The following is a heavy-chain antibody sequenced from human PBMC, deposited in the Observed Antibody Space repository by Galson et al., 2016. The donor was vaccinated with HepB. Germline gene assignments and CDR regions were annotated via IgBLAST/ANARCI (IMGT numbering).Heavy chain of an antibody. D-gene: IGHD4-17*01. V-gene: IGHV3-23*01. CDR1: GFTFNTYA. Sequence: SLRLSCAASGFTFNTYAMSWVRQFPGKGLEWVSGISGSGVGKHYADSVKGRFTISRVNSKNTMYLQMNSLRVEDTAIYYCAKADSLPYCDYDGDGFDVWGQGTLVTVSS. J-gene: IGHJ3*01. CDR2: ISGSGVGK. CDR3: AKADSLPYCDYDGDGFDV.